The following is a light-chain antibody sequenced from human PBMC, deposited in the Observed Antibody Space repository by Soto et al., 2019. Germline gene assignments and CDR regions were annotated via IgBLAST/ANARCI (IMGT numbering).Light chain of an antibody. CDR2: VNSDGSH. J-gene: IGLJ2*01. CDR3: QTWGTGIRVV. Sequence: QSVLTQSPSDSASLGASVKLTCTLSSRHSNYAIAWHQQQPEKGPRYLMKVNSDGSHTKGDGIPDRFSGSSSGAERYLTISTLQSEDEADYYCQTWGTGIRVVFGGGTKLTVL. CDR1: SRHSNYA. V-gene: IGLV4-69*02.